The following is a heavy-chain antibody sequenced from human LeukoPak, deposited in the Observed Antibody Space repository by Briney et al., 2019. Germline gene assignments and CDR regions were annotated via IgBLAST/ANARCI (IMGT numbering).Heavy chain of an antibody. J-gene: IGHJ4*02. D-gene: IGHD6-19*01. CDR1: GGTISSYY. CDR3: ARWYSSGWAFDY. V-gene: IGHV4-59*08. CDR2: VHYSGGT. Sequence: SETLSLTCTVSGGTISSYYWNWIRQPPGKGLEWIGYVHYSGGTKYNPSLKSRVTISVDTSKNQFSLKLSSVIAADTAVYYCARWYSSGWAFDYWGQGTLVTVSS.